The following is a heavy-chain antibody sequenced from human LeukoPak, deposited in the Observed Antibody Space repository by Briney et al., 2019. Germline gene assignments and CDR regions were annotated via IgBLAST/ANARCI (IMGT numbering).Heavy chain of an antibody. CDR2: IYYSGST. CDR3: ARTADAFDI. V-gene: IGHV4-59*01. Sequence: SETLSPTRTVSGGSISSYYWSWIRQPPGKGLEWIGYIYYSGSTNYNPSLKSRVTMSVDTSKNQFSLKLSSVTAADTAVYYCARTADAFDIWGQGTMVTVSS. J-gene: IGHJ3*02. CDR1: GGSISSYY.